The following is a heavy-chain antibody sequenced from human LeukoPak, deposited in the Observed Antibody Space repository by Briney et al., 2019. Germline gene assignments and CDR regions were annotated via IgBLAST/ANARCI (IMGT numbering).Heavy chain of an antibody. CDR3: ARWSQYSGGGWYELDY. D-gene: IGHD6-19*01. CDR2: IWHDGSNE. V-gene: IGHV3-33*01. CDR1: GFTFSAYG. Sequence: PGTSLRLSCAASGFTFSAYGMHWVRQAPGKGPEWEALIWHDGSNENYADSVRGRFTISRDNSKNTLYLKINSPRADDTAVYYCARWSQYSGGGWYELDYWGQGTRVTVSS. J-gene: IGHJ4*02.